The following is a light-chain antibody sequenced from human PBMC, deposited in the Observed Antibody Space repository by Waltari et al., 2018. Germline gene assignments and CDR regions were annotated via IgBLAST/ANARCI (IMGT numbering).Light chain of an antibody. V-gene: IGLV1-47*01. CDR2: RDD. CDR1: RANIGRNY. J-gene: IGLJ1*01. Sequence: QSVLTQPPSASGTPGQRVTISCSGSRANIGRNYASWYQQPPGTAPRLLIYRDDKRPSGVSDRFSGSKSGTSASLTISGLRSDDDAEYYCAAWDTSRTAFFVFGSGTKVTVL. CDR3: AAWDTSRTAFFV.